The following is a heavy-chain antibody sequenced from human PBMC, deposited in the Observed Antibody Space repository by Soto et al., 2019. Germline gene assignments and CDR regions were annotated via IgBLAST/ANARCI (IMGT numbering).Heavy chain of an antibody. D-gene: IGHD6-6*01. CDR3: TTGYSSSPAGGYYYYYYYMDV. V-gene: IGHV3-15*01. CDR1: GFTFSNAL. CDR2: IKSKTDSGTT. J-gene: IGHJ6*03. Sequence: PGGSLRLSCAASGFTFSNALMSWVRQAPGKGLEWVGRIKSKTDSGTTDYAAPVKGRFTISRDDSKNTLYLQMNSLKTEDTAVYYCTTGYSSSPAGGYYYYYYYMDVWGKGTTVTVSS.